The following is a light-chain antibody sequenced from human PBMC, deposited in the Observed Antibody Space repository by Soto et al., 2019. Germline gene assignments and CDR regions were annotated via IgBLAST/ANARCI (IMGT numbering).Light chain of an antibody. CDR3: ASFSNSTFV. CDR1: SSDVGSYKY. Sequence: QSALTQPASMSGSPGQSITISCTGSSSDVGSYKYVSWYQQHPGKAPKLIIYEVSNRPSGVSIRFSGSKSANTASLTLSGLQADDEAEYSCASFSNSTFVFGSGTKVTVL. CDR2: EVS. J-gene: IGLJ1*01. V-gene: IGLV2-14*01.